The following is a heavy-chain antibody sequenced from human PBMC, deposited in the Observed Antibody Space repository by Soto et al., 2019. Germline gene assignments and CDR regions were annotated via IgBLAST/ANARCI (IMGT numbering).Heavy chain of an antibody. V-gene: IGHV1-69*12. CDR1: GGTFSSYA. D-gene: IGHD7-27*01. CDR3: ARDRGTLTGDLMGFAY. J-gene: IGHJ4*02. CDR2: IIPIFGTA. Sequence: QVQLVQSGAEVKKPGSSVKVSCKASGGTFSSYAISWVRQAPGQGLEWMGGIIPIFGTANYAQKFQGRVTLTADESTSPAYMELRSRRSEDTAVYYWARDRGTLTGDLMGFAYWGQGTLVTVSS.